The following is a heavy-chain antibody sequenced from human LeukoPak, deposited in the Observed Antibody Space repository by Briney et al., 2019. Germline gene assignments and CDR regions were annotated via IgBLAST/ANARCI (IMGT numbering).Heavy chain of an antibody. CDR3: ARVGSLRYFDWLFDY. D-gene: IGHD3-9*01. CDR1: GFTFSSYA. Sequence: PGGSLRLSCAASGFTFSSYAMHWVRQAPGKGLEWVAVISYDGSNKYYADSVEGRFTISRDNSKNTLYLQMNSLRAEDTAVYYCARVGSLRYFDWLFDYWGQGTLVTVSS. V-gene: IGHV3-30*04. J-gene: IGHJ4*02. CDR2: ISYDGSNK.